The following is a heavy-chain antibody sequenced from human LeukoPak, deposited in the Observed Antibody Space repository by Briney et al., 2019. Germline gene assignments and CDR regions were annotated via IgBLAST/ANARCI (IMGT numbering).Heavy chain of an antibody. CDR3: SRGVIVGAAYFDY. V-gene: IGHV3-74*01. CDR1: GFTFSSYW. D-gene: IGHD1-26*01. Sequence: GGSLRLSCAASGFTFSSYWMHWVRQAPGKGLVWVSRSNSDGSSTTYADSVKGRFTISRDNAKNSLYLQMNSLRAEDTAVYYCSRGVIVGAAYFDYWGQGTLVTVSS. J-gene: IGHJ4*02. CDR2: SNSDGSST.